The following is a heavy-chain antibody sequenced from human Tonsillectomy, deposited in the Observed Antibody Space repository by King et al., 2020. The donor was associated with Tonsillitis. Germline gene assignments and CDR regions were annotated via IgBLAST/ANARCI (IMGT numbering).Heavy chain of an antibody. CDR1: GASVSSGGYY. CDR3: ARGWPTEWFTCDY. V-gene: IGHV4-61*08. Sequence: VQLQESGPGLVKPSETLSLTCTVSGASVSSGGYYWSWIRQPPGKGLEWIGYIYYSGITNYNPSLKSRVTISEDTSKNQFSLKVNSVTAADTAVYYCARGWPTEWFTCDYWGQGTLVTVSS. J-gene: IGHJ4*02. D-gene: IGHD3-3*01. CDR2: IYYSGIT.